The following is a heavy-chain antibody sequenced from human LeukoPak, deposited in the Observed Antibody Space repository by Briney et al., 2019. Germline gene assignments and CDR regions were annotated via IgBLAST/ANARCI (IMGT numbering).Heavy chain of an antibody. CDR1: GFGISDHY. V-gene: IGHV3-11*04. D-gene: IGHD2-15*01. CDR2: ISSSGSAI. Sequence: GGSLRLSCAASGFGISDHYMDWVRQAPGKGLEWVSYISSSGSAIYYVDSVKGRFTVSRDNAKNSLFLQMNSPRAEDTAVYYCVRVKGSYFDYWGQGALVTVSS. CDR3: VRVKGSYFDY. J-gene: IGHJ4*02.